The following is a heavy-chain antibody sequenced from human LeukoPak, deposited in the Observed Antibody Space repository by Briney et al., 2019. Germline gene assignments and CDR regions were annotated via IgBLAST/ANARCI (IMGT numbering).Heavy chain of an antibody. J-gene: IGHJ4*02. CDR2: IYSSGST. V-gene: IGHV4-61*01. CDR3: ARESYFAGGGYGADF. Sequence: SETLSLTCTVSGGSVSSRTYYWSWIRQPPGKGLEWIGYIYSSGSTNYNPSLKSRVTISVDTSKNQFSLKLTSVTAADTAVYFCARESYFAGGGYGADFWGQGTLVTVSS. CDR1: GGSVSSRTYY. D-gene: IGHD3-22*01.